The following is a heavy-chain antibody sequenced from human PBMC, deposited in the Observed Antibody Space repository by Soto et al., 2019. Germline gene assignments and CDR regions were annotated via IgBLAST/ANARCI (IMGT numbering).Heavy chain of an antibody. D-gene: IGHD6-13*01. Sequence: VGSLRLSCAASGFTFSSYSMNWVRQAPGKGLEWVSYISSSSSTIYYADSVKGRFTISRDNAKNSLYLQMNSLRAEDTAVYYCARTPVNIAAPSDYWGQGTLVT. V-gene: IGHV3-48*01. CDR3: ARTPVNIAAPSDY. J-gene: IGHJ4*02. CDR2: ISSSSSTI. CDR1: GFTFSSYS.